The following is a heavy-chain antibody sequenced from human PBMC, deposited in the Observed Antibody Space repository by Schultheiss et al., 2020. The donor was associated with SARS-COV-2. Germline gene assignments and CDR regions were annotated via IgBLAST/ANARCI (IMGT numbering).Heavy chain of an antibody. CDR2: IYYSGST. CDR1: GGSISSGGYY. V-gene: IGHV4-39*07. D-gene: IGHD2-2*01. J-gene: IGHJ4*03. Sequence: SETLSLTCTVSGGSISSGGYYWSWIRQHPGKGLEWIGSIYYSGSTYYNPSLKSRVTISVDTSKNQFSLKLSSVTAADTAVYYCARGGYCSSTSCYFYWGQGTMVTVSS. CDR3: ARGGYCSSTSCYFY.